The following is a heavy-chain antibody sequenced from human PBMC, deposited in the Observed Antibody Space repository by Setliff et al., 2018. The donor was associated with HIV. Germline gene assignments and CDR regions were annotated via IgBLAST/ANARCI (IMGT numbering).Heavy chain of an antibody. D-gene: IGHD2-15*01. J-gene: IGHJ3*02. Sequence: VSGPTLVNPTQTLTLTCTFSGFSLSTSGMSVRWMRQPPGKTLEWLAHIDGDDDKYYNTSLRTRLTISKDTSKNQVVLRMTNMDPVDTGMYYCARIYGRSGPIWGQGTMVTVSS. CDR3: ARIYGRSGPI. CDR2: IDGDDDK. CDR1: GFSLSTSGMS. V-gene: IGHV2-70*01.